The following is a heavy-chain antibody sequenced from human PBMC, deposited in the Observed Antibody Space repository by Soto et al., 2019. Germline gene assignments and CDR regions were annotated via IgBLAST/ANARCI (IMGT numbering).Heavy chain of an antibody. Sequence: PGESLKISCKGSGYSFTSYWIGWVRQMPGKGLEWMGIIYPGDSDTRYSPSFQGQVTISADKSISTAYLQWSSLKASDTAMYYCARHTNYYYDSSDLDYWGQGTLVTVSS. D-gene: IGHD3-22*01. CDR2: IYPGDSDT. J-gene: IGHJ4*02. CDR3: ARHTNYYYDSSDLDY. V-gene: IGHV5-51*01. CDR1: GYSFTSYW.